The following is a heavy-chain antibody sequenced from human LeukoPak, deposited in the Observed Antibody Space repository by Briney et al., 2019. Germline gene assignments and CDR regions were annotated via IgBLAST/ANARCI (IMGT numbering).Heavy chain of an antibody. CDR2: ILYYGSDK. CDR1: GFTFNTYG. V-gene: IGHV3-33*03. Sequence: GGSLRLSCAASGFTFNTYGMNWVRQAPGKRLEWVAIILYYGSDKYYAGSVKGRFTISRDNSKNTLYLQVNSLRAEDTAVYYCAKGDSTDLKYPRCIDSWGQGTLVTVSS. CDR3: AKGDSTDLKYPRCIDS. D-gene: IGHD2-2*01. J-gene: IGHJ4*02.